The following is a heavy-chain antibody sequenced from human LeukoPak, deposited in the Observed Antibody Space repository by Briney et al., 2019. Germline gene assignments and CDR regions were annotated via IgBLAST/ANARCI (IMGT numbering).Heavy chain of an antibody. J-gene: IGHJ5*02. CDR1: GGSFSGYY. V-gene: IGHV4-34*01. CDR3: ARRGKWLHNRNNWFDP. Sequence: SETLSPTCAVYGGSFSGYYWSWIRQPPGKGLEWIGEINHSGSTNYNPSLKSRVTISVDTSKNQFSLKLSSVTAADTAVYYCARRGKWLHNRNNWFDPWGQGTLVTVSS. CDR2: INHSGST. D-gene: IGHD5-24*01.